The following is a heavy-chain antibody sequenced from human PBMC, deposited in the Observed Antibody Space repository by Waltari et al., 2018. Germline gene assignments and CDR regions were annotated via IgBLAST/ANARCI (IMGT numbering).Heavy chain of an antibody. D-gene: IGHD6-13*01. J-gene: IGHJ3*02. CDR3: ARKAAAGAPDDAFDI. V-gene: IGHV1-2*02. CDR2: INPNSGGT. Sequence: QVQLVQSGAEVKKPGASVKVSCKASGYTFTSYAMHWVRQAPGQRLEWMGWINPNSGGTNYAQKFQGRVTMTRDTSISTAYMELSRLRSDDTAVYYCARKAAAGAPDDAFDIWGQGTMVTVSS. CDR1: GYTFTSYA.